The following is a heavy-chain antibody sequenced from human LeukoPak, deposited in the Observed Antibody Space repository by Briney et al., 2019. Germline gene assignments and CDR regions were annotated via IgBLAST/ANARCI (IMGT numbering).Heavy chain of an antibody. J-gene: IGHJ4*02. CDR1: GGSISSYY. V-gene: IGHV4-59*01. D-gene: IGHD5-12*01. Sequence: PSETLSLTCTVSGGSISSYYWSWIRQPPGKGLAWIGYIYYSGSTNYNPSLKSRVTVSVDTSKNQFSLKLSSVTAADTAVYYCARARDIVATIDYWGQGTLVTVSS. CDR2: IYYSGST. CDR3: ARARDIVATIDY.